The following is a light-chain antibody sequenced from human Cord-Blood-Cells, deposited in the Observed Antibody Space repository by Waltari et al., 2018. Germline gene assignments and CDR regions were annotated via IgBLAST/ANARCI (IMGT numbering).Light chain of an antibody. CDR1: GIDVAGPNY. CDR3: SSYTSSSTPLV. Sequence: QPALPQPASAFGSPVRPITTSCAGPGIDVAGPNYASWYQQHPGNAPKLMIYEVSNRPSGVSNRFSGSKSGNTASLTISGLQAEDEADYYCSSYTSSSTPLVFGTGTKVTVL. CDR2: EVS. V-gene: IGLV2-14*01. J-gene: IGLJ1*01.